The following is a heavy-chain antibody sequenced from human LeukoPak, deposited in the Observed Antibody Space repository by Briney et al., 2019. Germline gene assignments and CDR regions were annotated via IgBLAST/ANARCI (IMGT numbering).Heavy chain of an antibody. D-gene: IGHD3-9*01. CDR2: IIPIFGTA. J-gene: IGHJ3*02. CDR1: GGTFSSYA. V-gene: IGHV1-69*13. CDR3: ASSPGVDILAGYSAFDI. Sequence: SVKVSCKASGGTFSSYAISWVRQAPGQGLEWMGGIIPIFGTANYAQKFQGRVTISADESTSTAYMELSSLRSEDTAVYYCASSPGVDILAGYSAFDIWGQGTMVTVSS.